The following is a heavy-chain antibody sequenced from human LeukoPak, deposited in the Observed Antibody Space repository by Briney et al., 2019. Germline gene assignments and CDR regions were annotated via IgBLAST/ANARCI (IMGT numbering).Heavy chain of an antibody. CDR3: AREAAVGSFDY. Sequence: SVKASCKASGGTFSSYAINWVRQAPGQGLEWMGGIIPIFGTANYAQKFQGRVTITADESTNTAYMELSGLRSEDTAVYYCAREAAVGSFDYWGQGTLVTVSS. V-gene: IGHV1-69*13. J-gene: IGHJ4*02. CDR1: GGTFSSYA. D-gene: IGHD1-26*01. CDR2: IIPIFGTA.